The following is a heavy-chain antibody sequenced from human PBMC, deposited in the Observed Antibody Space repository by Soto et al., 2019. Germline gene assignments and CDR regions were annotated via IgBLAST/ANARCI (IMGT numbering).Heavy chain of an antibody. CDR2: ISYDGSNK. CDR3: AKESAYDFWSGYYGFDY. J-gene: IGHJ4*02. Sequence: GGSLRLSCAASGFTFSSYGMHWVRQAPGKGLEWVAVISYDGSNKYYADSVKGRFTISRDNSKNTLYLQMNSLRAEDTAVYYCAKESAYDFWSGYYGFDYWGQGTLVTVSS. D-gene: IGHD3-3*01. CDR1: GFTFSSYG. V-gene: IGHV3-30*18.